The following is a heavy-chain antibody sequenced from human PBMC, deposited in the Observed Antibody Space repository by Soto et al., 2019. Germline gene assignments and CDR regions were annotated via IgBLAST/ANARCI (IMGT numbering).Heavy chain of an antibody. CDR3: ARVVDWKAFEP. Sequence: AWVKVSSKASGYTFTSYGISGVRHAPGQGLEWMGWINTNTGNPTYAQGFTGRFVFSLDTSVSTAYLQICSLKAEDTAVYYCARVVDWKAFEPWGQGTLVTVSS. V-gene: IGHV7-4-1*01. CDR1: GYTFTSYG. J-gene: IGHJ5*02. D-gene: IGHD1-1*01. CDR2: INTNTGNP.